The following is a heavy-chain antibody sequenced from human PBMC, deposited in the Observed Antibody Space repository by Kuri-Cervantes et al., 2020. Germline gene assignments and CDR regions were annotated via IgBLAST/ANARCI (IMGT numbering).Heavy chain of an antibody. J-gene: IGHJ4*02. CDR1: GFTFSGYW. V-gene: IGHV3-7*03. CDR2: IKQDGSEK. D-gene: IGHD2/OR15-2a*01. Sequence: GESLKISCAASGFTFSGYWMTWVRQAPGKVLEWVANIKQDGSEKYYVDSAKGRFTISRDNAKNSLYLQMNSLTAEDTAVYYCVASSVIAPFYWGQGTLVTVSS. CDR3: VASSVIAPFY.